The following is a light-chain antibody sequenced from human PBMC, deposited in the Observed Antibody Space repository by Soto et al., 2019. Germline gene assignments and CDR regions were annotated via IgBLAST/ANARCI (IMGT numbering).Light chain of an antibody. V-gene: IGKV1-8*01. CDR1: QGISSY. J-gene: IGKJ1*01. CDR3: QQYYSYPQT. Sequence: ALRMTQSPSSFSASTGDRVTITCRASQGISSYLAWYKQKPGKAPELLIYAASTLQSGVPSRFSGSGSGTDFSLTISCLQSEDFATYYCQQYYSYPQTFGQGTKVEI. CDR2: AAS.